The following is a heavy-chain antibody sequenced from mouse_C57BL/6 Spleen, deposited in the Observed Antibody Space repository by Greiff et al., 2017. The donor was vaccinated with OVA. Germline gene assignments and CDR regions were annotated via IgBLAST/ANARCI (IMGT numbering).Heavy chain of an antibody. CDR3: ARHGLWEGGYFDV. Sequence: EVQLVESGGGLVKPGGSLKLSCAASGFTFSSYTMSWVRQTPEKRLEWVATISGGGGNTYYPDSVKGRFPISRDNAKNTLYLQMSSLRSEDTALYYCARHGLWEGGYFDVWGTGTTVTVSS. J-gene: IGHJ1*03. CDR2: ISGGGGNT. CDR1: GFTFSSYT. V-gene: IGHV5-9*01. D-gene: IGHD1-1*02.